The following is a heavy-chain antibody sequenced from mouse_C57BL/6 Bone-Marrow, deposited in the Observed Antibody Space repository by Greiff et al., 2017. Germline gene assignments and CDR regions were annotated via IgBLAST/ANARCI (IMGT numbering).Heavy chain of an antibody. D-gene: IGHD2-5*01. CDR2: IYPGSGST. CDR1: GYTFTSYW. V-gene: IGHV1-55*01. J-gene: IGHJ1*03. CDR3: ARPYYSSYWYFDV. Sequence: QVQLQQPGAELVKPGASVKMSCTASGYTFTSYWLTWVKQRPGQGLAWIGDIYPGSGSTNYNEKFTSKATLTVYTSSSTAYMQFSSLTSEDSAVYYCARPYYSSYWYFDVWGTGTTVTVAS.